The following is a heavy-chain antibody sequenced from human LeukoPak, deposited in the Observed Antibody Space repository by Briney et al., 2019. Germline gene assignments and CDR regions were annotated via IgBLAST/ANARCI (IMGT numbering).Heavy chain of an antibody. D-gene: IGHD3-22*01. CDR3: ARGITMIVVVIRNDAFDI. CDR1: GGSISSYY. Sequence: SETLSLTCTVSGGSISSYYWSWIRQPPGKGLEWIGYIYYSGNTNYNLSLKSRVTISVDTSKNQFSLKLSSVTAADTAVYYCARGITMIVVVIRNDAFDIWGQGTMVTVSS. J-gene: IGHJ3*02. V-gene: IGHV4-59*01. CDR2: IYYSGNT.